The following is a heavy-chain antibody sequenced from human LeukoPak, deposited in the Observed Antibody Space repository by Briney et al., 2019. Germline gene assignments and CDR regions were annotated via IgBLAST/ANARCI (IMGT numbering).Heavy chain of an antibody. D-gene: IGHD1-26*01. CDR2: ISASGGVT. J-gene: IGHJ4*02. CDR1: GFTFSSYA. V-gene: IGHV3-23*01. CDR3: ATISGSFEYLDY. Sequence: GGSLGLSCAASGFTFSSYAMTWVRQAPGKGLEWVSGISASGGVTYSAESVRGRFTISRDNSKNTLYLQMNSLRVDDTAAYYCATISGSFEYLDYWGQGTLVTVSS.